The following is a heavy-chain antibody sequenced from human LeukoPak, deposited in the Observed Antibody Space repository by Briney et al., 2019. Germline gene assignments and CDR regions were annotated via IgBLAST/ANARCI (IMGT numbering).Heavy chain of an antibody. CDR3: ARVRGGATTGLYFDY. Sequence: GGSLRLSCAASGFTFSSYEMNWVRQAPGKGLEWVSYISSSGTTIYYADSVKGRFIISRDNAKNSLFLQMNGLRAEDTAVYYCARVRGGATTGLYFDYWGQGTLVTVSS. V-gene: IGHV3-48*03. J-gene: IGHJ4*02. CDR2: ISSSGTTI. D-gene: IGHD1-26*01. CDR1: GFTFSSYE.